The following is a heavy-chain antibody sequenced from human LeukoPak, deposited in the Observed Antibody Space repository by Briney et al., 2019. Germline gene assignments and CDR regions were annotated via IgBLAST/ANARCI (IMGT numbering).Heavy chain of an antibody. CDR3: SKWKAIVLVPAARSPIDY. CDR2: ISGSGGST. J-gene: IGHJ4*02. Sequence: GGSLRLSCAASGFTFSNYAMSWVRQAPGKGLEWVSVISGSGGSTYYADSVKGRFTISRDNSKHTLYLQMNSLRAEDTAVYYCSKWKAIVLVPAARSPIDYWGQGTLVTVSS. D-gene: IGHD2-2*01. V-gene: IGHV3-23*01. CDR1: GFTFSNYA.